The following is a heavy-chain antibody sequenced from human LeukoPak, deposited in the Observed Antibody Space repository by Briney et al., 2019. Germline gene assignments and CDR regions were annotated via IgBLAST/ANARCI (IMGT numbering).Heavy chain of an antibody. Sequence: PSETLSLTCAVYGGSFSDYYWSWIRQPPGKGLEWIGEINHSGSTNYNPSLKSRVIIPVDTSKNQVSLKLRSVTAADTAVYYCARRRSGIAVAGQRWFDPWGQGTLVTVSS. CDR3: ARRRSGIAVAGQRWFDP. CDR1: GGSFSDYY. D-gene: IGHD6-19*01. CDR2: INHSGST. V-gene: IGHV4-34*01. J-gene: IGHJ5*02.